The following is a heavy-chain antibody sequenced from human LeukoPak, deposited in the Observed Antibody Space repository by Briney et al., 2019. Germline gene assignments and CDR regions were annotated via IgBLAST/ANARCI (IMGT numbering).Heavy chain of an antibody. CDR3: ARHHREIAARRGGDLGKYFQH. CDR2: INPNSGGT. J-gene: IGHJ1*01. Sequence: ASVKVSCKASGYTFTGYYMHWVRQAPGQGLEWMGRINPNSGGTNYAQKFQGRVTMTRDTSISTAYMELSRLRSDDTAVYYCARHHREIAARRGGDLGKYFQHWGQGTLVTVSS. D-gene: IGHD6-13*01. V-gene: IGHV1-2*06. CDR1: GYTFTGYY.